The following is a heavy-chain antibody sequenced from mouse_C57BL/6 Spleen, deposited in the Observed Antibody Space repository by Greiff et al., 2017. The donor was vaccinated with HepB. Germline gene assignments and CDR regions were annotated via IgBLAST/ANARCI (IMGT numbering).Heavy chain of an antibody. Sequence: QVQLKQPGAELVKPGASVQLSCKASGYTFTSYWMHWVKQRPGQGLEWIGMIHPNSGSTNYNEKFKSKATLTVDKSSSTAYMQLSSLTSEDSAVYYCARSSYSASVDYAMAYWGQGTSVTVSS. D-gene: IGHD1-1*01. V-gene: IGHV1-64*01. J-gene: IGHJ4*01. CDR1: GYTFTSYW. CDR2: IHPNSGST. CDR3: ARSSYSASVDYAMAY.